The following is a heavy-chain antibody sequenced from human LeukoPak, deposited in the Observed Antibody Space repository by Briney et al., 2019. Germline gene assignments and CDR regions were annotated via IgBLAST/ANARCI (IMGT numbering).Heavy chain of an antibody. V-gene: IGHV4-34*01. CDR2: INHSGST. Sequence: PSETLSLTCAVYGGSFSGYYWSWIRQPPGKGLEWIGEINHSGSTNYNPSLKSRVTISVDTSKNQFSLKLSSVTAADTAVYYCARGFRFRYYFDYWGQGTLVTVSS. J-gene: IGHJ4*02. D-gene: IGHD2/OR15-2a*01. CDR3: ARGFRFRYYFDY. CDR1: GGSFSGYY.